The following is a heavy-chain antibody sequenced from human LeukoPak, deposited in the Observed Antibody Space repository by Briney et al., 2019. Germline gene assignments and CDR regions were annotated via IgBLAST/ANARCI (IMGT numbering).Heavy chain of an antibody. Sequence: PGGSLRLSCAASGFTFSTYGMHWVRQTPGKGLEWVAVISYDGSNKNYADSVKGRFTISRDNSKNTLYLQMNSLRREDTAVYYCAKDQGGSYYSFDYWGQGTLVTVSS. CDR2: ISYDGSNK. J-gene: IGHJ4*02. CDR1: GFTFSTYG. D-gene: IGHD3-22*01. V-gene: IGHV3-30*18. CDR3: AKDQGGSYYSFDY.